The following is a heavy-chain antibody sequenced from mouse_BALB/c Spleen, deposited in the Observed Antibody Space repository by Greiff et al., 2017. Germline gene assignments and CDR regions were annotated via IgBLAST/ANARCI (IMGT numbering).Heavy chain of an antibody. CDR1: GFTFSDYY. CDR3: ARDDAVGAWFAY. D-gene: IGHD2-3*01. Sequence: EVQLVESGGGLVKPGGSLKLSCAASGFTFSDYYMYWVRQTPEKRLEWVASISSGGSTYYPDSVKGRFTISRDNARNILYLQMSSLRSEDTAMYYCARDDAVGAWFAYWGQGTLVTVSA. V-gene: IGHV5-6-5*01. J-gene: IGHJ3*01. CDR2: ISSGGST.